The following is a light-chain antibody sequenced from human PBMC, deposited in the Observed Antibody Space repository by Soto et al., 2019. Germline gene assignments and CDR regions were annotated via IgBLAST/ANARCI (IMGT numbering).Light chain of an antibody. J-gene: IGLJ3*02. CDR3: QTWGSAIWV. Sequence: QSVLTQSPSASASLGASVKLTCTLSSRHSSYAIAWLQQQPEKGPRHLMKLNSDGSHSKGDGIPDRFSGSSSGTERYLTISSLQSEDEADYYCQTWGSAIWVFGGGTKLTVL. V-gene: IGLV4-69*01. CDR1: SRHSSYA. CDR2: LNSDGSH.